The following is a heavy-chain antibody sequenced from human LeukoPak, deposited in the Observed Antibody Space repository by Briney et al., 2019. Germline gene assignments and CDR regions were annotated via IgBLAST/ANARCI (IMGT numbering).Heavy chain of an antibody. J-gene: IGHJ4*02. V-gene: IGHV4-30-4*01. Sequence: SQTLSLTCTVSGGSISSGDYYWSWIRQPPGKGLEWIGYIYYSGSTYYNPSLKSRVTMSLDTSKNHFSLKLSSVTAADTAVYYCVGSGTYSLDNWGQGTLVTVSS. CDR1: GGSISSGDYY. CDR3: VGSGTYSLDN. D-gene: IGHD1-26*01. CDR2: IYYSGST.